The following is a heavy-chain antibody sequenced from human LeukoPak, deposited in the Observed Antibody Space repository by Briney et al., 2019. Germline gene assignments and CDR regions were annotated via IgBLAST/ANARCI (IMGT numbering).Heavy chain of an antibody. D-gene: IGHD6-6*01. CDR3: ARHPSPWAYSSSEYYFDY. CDR1: GGSISSYY. J-gene: IGHJ4*02. V-gene: IGHV4-4*09. Sequence: SAPLSLTCTVSGGSISSYYWSWIRPPPGKGLEWIGYIYTSGSTNYNPSLKSRVTISVDTSKNQFSLKLSSVTAADTAVYYCARHPSPWAYSSSEYYFDYWGQGTLVTVSS. CDR2: IYTSGST.